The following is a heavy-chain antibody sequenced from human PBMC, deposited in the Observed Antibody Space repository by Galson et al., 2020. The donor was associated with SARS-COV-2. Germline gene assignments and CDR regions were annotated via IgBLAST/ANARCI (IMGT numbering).Heavy chain of an antibody. CDR2: IYYSGST. CDR3: ARRGYCSGGSCYNAAGWFDP. D-gene: IGHD2-15*01. Sequence: SETLSLTCTVSGGSISSSSYYWGWIRQPPGKGLEWIGSIYYSGSTYYNPSLKSRVTISVDTSKNQFSLKLSSVTAADAAVYYCARRGYCSGGSCYNAAGWFDPWGQGTLVTVSS. J-gene: IGHJ5*02. V-gene: IGHV4-39*01. CDR1: GGSISSSSYY.